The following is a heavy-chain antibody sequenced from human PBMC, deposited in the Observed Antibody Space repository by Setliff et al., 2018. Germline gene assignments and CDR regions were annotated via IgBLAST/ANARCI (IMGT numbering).Heavy chain of an antibody. CDR1: GFTLSNGW. J-gene: IGHJ4*02. V-gene: IGHV3-15*01. D-gene: IGHD3-22*01. CDR3: TTSFYDSSGYRF. Sequence: GESLRLSCAASGFTLSNGWMNWVRQAPGKGLEWVGRIXSXXXGXTTDYAAXVKGRFSISRDDSKNTLYLQMNSLKTEDTAVYYCTTSFYDSSGYRFWGQGTLVTVSS. CDR2: IXSXXXGXTT.